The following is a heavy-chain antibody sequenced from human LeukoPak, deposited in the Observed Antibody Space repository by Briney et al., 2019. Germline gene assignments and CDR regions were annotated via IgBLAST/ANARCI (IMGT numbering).Heavy chain of an antibody. D-gene: IGHD3-10*01. J-gene: IGHJ4*02. CDR2: IYYSGST. CDR1: GGSISSYY. CDR3: ARSPGGYFDY. V-gene: IGHV4-59*08. Sequence: PSETLSLTCTVSGGSISSYYWSWIRQPPGKGLERIGYIYYSGSTNYNPSLKSRVTISVDTSKNQFSLKLSSVTAADTAVYYCARSPGGYFDYWGQGTLVTVSS.